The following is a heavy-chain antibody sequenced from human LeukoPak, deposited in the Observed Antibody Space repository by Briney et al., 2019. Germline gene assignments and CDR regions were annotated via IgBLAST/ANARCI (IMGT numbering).Heavy chain of an antibody. CDR1: GYTFTSYD. V-gene: IGHV1-8*01. CDR2: MNPNSGNT. D-gene: IGHD3-22*01. J-gene: IGHJ4*02. CDR3: TRGSYYDSSGYSGVRLFDY. Sequence: GASVKVSCKASGYTFTSYDINWVRQATGQGLEWMGWMNPNSGNTGYAQKFQGRVTMTRNTSISTAYMELSSLRSEDTAVYYCTRGSYYDSSGYSGVRLFDYWGQGTPVTVPS.